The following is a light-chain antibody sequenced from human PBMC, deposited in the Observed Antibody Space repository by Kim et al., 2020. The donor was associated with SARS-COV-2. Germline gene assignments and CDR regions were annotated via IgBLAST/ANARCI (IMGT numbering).Light chain of an antibody. CDR3: SAWDRSVNAWV. Sequence: RQTATVTCIGSSDNVGYQGAAWLQQHQGHPPKLLSYRNNNRPSGISERFSASRSGNTASLTISGLQPEDEADYYCSAWDRSVNAWVFGGGTKVTVL. J-gene: IGLJ3*02. CDR2: RNN. CDR1: SDNVGYQG. V-gene: IGLV10-54*01.